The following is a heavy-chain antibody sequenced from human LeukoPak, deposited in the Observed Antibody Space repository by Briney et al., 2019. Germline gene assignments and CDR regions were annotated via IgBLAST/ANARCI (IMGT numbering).Heavy chain of an antibody. Sequence: SETLSLTCTVSGGSISSYYWSWIRQPPGKGLEWIGYIYYSGSTNYNPSLKSRVTISVDTSKNQFSLKLSSVTAADTAVYYCARPYDYVWGSYRSYYYYYMDVWGKGTTVTVSS. J-gene: IGHJ6*03. D-gene: IGHD3-16*02. CDR2: IYYSGST. CDR3: ARPYDYVWGSYRSYYYYYMDV. V-gene: IGHV4-59*01. CDR1: GGSISSYY.